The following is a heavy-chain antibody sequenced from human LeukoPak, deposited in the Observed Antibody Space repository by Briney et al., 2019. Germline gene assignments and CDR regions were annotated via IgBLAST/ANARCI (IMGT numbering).Heavy chain of an antibody. CDR3: ARTGRGPYYRGFFDY. CDR2: IYYSGST. CDR1: GGSISSYY. V-gene: IGHV4-59*01. J-gene: IGHJ4*02. D-gene: IGHD3-10*01. Sequence: SETLSLTCTVSGGSISSYYWSWIRQPPGKGLEWIGYIYYSGSTNYNPSLKSRVTISVDTSKNQFSLKLSSVTAADTAVYYCARTGRGPYYRGFFDYWGQGTLVTVSS.